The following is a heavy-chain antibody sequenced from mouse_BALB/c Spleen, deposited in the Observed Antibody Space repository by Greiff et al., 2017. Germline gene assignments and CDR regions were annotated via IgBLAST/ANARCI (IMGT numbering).Heavy chain of an antibody. CDR1: GFNIKDTY. Sequence: EVKLVESGAELVKPGASVKLSCTASGFNIKDTYMHWVKQRPEQGLEWIGRIDPANGNTKYDPKFQGKATITADTSSNTAYLQLSSLTSEDTAVYYCARGHYGGAMDYWGQGTSVTVSS. V-gene: IGHV14-3*02. CDR2: IDPANGNT. D-gene: IGHD1-1*01. CDR3: ARGHYGGAMDY. J-gene: IGHJ4*01.